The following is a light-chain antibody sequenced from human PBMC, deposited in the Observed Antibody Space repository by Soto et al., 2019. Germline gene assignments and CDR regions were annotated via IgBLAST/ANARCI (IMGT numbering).Light chain of an antibody. V-gene: IGKV1-39*01. J-gene: IGKJ4*01. Sequence: DLELPQSPSSLSASVGARATVSCRACQCISSYLAWYQQKPGKAPILLIYAASSLHSGLPARFSGSGSGTDFTLTISSLAPADFATYYCHQYYSSPLTFGGGTKVEIK. CDR2: AAS. CDR3: HQYYSSPLT. CDR1: QCISSY.